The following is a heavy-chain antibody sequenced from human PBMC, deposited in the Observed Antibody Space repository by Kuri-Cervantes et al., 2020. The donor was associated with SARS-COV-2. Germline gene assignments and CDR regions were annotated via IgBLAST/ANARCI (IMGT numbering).Heavy chain of an antibody. CDR2: IYPGDSDT. V-gene: IGHV5-51*01. J-gene: IGHJ6*03. CDR1: GYSFTSYW. D-gene: IGHD5-12*01. Sequence: GESLKISCKGSGYSFTSYWIGWVRQMPGKGLGWMGIIYPGDSDTRYSPSFQGQVTISADKSISTAYLQWSSLKASDTAMYYCARHVDIVATMRDYYYYYMDVWGKGTTVTVSS. CDR3: ARHVDIVATMRDYYYYYMDV.